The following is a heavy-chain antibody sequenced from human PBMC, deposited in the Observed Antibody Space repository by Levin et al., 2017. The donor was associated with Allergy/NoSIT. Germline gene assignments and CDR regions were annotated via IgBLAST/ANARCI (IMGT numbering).Heavy chain of an antibody. CDR3: AKALVGMYYDILTGIPRGGDYGMDV. J-gene: IGHJ6*02. V-gene: IGHV3-30*18. CDR2: ISYDGSNK. CDR1: GFTFSSYG. Sequence: GGSLRLSCAASGFTFSSYGMHWVRQAPGKGLEWVAVISYDGSNKYYADSVKGRFTISRDNSKNTLYLQMNSLRAEDTAVYYCAKALVGMYYDILTGIPRGGDYGMDVWGQGTTVTVSS. D-gene: IGHD3-9*01.